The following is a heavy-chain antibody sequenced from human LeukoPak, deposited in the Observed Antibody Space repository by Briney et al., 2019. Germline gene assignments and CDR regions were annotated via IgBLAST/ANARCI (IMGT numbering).Heavy chain of an antibody. V-gene: IGHV3-53*01. J-gene: IGHJ3*02. CDR3: ARGGRGSAAVVAPRSFDI. CDR1: GFTVSGHP. CDR2: IYRGGNT. D-gene: IGHD3-22*01. Sequence: PGGSLRLSCAASGFTVSGHPMSWVRQAPGKGLEWVSVIYRGGNTYYADSVKGRFTISTDNSKNTLYLQMNSLRAEDTAVYYCARGGRGSAAVVAPRSFDIWGQGTMVTVSS.